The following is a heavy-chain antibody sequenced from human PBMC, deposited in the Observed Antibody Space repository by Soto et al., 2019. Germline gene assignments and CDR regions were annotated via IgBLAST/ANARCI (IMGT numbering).Heavy chain of an antibody. CDR1: GYTLTELS. CDR2: ISPYNGTT. J-gene: IGHJ6*02. V-gene: IGHV1-18*01. CDR3: ARDGERDTGLNFYYYLHGMDA. Sequence: GASVKVSCKVSGYTLTELSMHWVRQAPGKGLEWMGWISPYNGTTKYAEKFQGEMTMTTDTATSTAYMDLRSLRSDDTAVYYCARDGERDTGLNFYYYLHGMDAWGQGTRVTVSS. D-gene: IGHD1-1*01.